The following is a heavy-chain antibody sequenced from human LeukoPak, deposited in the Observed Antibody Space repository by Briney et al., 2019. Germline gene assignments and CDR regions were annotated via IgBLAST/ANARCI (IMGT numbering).Heavy chain of an antibody. CDR3: AKYGGNSGMAFDI. Sequence: GGSLRLSCAASGFTFSAHWMSWVRQAPGKGLEWVANINLDESAKRYVNSVKGRFTISRDNAKNSLYLRMNSLRAEDTAVYYCAKYGGNSGMAFDIWGQGTVVTVSS. V-gene: IGHV3-7*01. CDR2: INLDESAK. CDR1: GFTFSAHW. D-gene: IGHD4-23*01. J-gene: IGHJ3*02.